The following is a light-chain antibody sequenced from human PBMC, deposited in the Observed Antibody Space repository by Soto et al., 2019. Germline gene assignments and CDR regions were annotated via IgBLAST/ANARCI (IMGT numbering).Light chain of an antibody. CDR3: QQCGSSPWT. J-gene: IGKJ1*01. Sequence: EIVLTQSPGTLSLSPGERATLSCRASQSVSSYYLAWYQQKPGQAPRLLIYAASSRATGIPDRFSGGGSVTDFTLTISRLEPEDLAVYYCQQCGSSPWTFGQGTKVEIK. CDR2: AAS. V-gene: IGKV3-20*01. CDR1: QSVSSYY.